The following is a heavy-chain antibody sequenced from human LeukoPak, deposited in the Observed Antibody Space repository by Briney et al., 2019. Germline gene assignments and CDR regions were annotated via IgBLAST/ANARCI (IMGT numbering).Heavy chain of an antibody. Sequence: SETLSLTCAVSGYSISSGYYWGWIRQPPGKGLEWIGSIYHSGSTYYNPSLKSRVTISVDTSKNQFSLKLSSVTAADTAVYYCARPISGYYRVDYWGQGTLVTVSS. CDR3: ARPISGYYRVDY. CDR2: IYHSGST. CDR1: GYSISSGYY. D-gene: IGHD3-22*01. J-gene: IGHJ4*02. V-gene: IGHV4-38-2*01.